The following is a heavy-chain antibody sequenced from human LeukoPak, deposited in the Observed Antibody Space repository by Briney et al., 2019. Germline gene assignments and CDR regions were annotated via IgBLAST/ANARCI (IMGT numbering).Heavy chain of an antibody. CDR1: GGTFSSYA. CDR3: ARAGVGVYSGSYYDY. V-gene: IGHV1-69*05. J-gene: IGHJ4*03. CDR2: IIPIFGTA. D-gene: IGHD1-26*01. Sequence: SVKVSCKASGGTFSSYAISWVRQAPGQGLEWMGRIIPIFGTANYAQKFQGRVTITTDESTSTAYMELSSLRSEDTAVYYCARAGVGVYSGSYYDYWGQGTLVTVSS.